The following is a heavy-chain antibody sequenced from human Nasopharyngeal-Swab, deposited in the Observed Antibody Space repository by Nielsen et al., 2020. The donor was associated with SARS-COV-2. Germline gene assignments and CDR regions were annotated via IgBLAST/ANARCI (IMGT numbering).Heavy chain of an antibody. CDR2: IYYSGST. CDR1: GCSVSSGSYY. V-gene: IGHV4-61*01. D-gene: IGHD4-11*01. Sequence: SETLSLTCTVSGCSVSSGSYYWSWLLPPPGKGLVRIGYIYYSGSTNYIPSLKSRVTISVDTSKNQFSLKLSSVTAADTAVYYCARDASNYGDYYYYYGMDVWGQGTTVTVSS. CDR3: ARDASNYGDYYYYYGMDV. J-gene: IGHJ6*02.